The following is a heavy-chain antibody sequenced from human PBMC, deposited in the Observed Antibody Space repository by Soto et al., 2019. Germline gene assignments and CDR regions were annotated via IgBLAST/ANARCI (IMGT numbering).Heavy chain of an antibody. D-gene: IGHD1-7*01. CDR2: ISLYNGNT. V-gene: IGHV1-18*01. Sequence: QVQLVQSGAEVKKPGASVKVSCKASGYTFTTYGISWVRQAPGQGLEWMGWISLYNGNTNYAQKLRGRVTMTTDTSTSTAYMELRSLRSDDTAVYYCARDSNKWNYGDGMDVWGQGTTVTVS. J-gene: IGHJ6*02. CDR1: GYTFTTYG. CDR3: ARDSNKWNYGDGMDV.